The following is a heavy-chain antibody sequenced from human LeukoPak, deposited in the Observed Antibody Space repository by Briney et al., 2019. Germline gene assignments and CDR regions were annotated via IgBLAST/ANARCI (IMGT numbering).Heavy chain of an antibody. CDR2: ISRTGNI. V-gene: IGHV4-4*02. Sequence: SETLSLTCAVSGGSISSRNWWGGVRQPPGKGLEWIGEISRTGNIDYDPSVRSRATISLDKSKSQFSLRLPSLTSADTAVYYCARGQGAADYWGQGILVIVSS. J-gene: IGHJ4*02. D-gene: IGHD1-26*01. CDR3: ARGQGAADY. CDR1: GGSISSRNW.